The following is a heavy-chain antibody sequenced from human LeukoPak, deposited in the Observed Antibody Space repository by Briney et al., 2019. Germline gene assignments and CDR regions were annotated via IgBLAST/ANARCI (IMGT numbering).Heavy chain of an antibody. D-gene: IGHD2-2*01. CDR3: ARGVVPASWPLFDY. CDR2: IYYSGST. CDR1: GGSISSYY. J-gene: IGHJ4*02. V-gene: IGHV4-59*01. Sequence: SETLSLTCTVSGGSISSYYWSWIRQPPGKGLEWIGYIYYSGSTNYNPSLKSRVTISVDTSKNQFSLKLSSVTAAGTAVYYCARGVVPASWPLFDYWGQGTLVTVSS.